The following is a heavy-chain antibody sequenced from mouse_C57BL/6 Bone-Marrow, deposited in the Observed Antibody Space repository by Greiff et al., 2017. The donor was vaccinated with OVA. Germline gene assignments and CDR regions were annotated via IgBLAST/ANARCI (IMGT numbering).Heavy chain of an antibody. J-gene: IGHJ4*01. CDR3: AREGDGPGAMDY. Sequence: EVMLVESGGGLVKPGGPLKLSCAASGFTFSSYAMSWVRQTPEKRLEWVATISDGGSYTYYPDNVKGRFTISRDNAKNNLYLQMSHLKSEDTAMYYCAREGDGPGAMDYWGQGTSVTVSS. D-gene: IGHD2-3*01. CDR1: GFTFSSYA. CDR2: ISDGGSYT. V-gene: IGHV5-4*01.